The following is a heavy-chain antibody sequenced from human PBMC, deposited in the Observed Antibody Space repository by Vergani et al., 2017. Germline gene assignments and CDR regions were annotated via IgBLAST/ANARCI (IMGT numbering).Heavy chain of an antibody. CDR2: IYHSGST. D-gene: IGHD6-19*01. CDR3: SRRTKVAGTYYYYMDV. CDR1: GYSISSGSY. J-gene: IGHJ6*03. Sequence: QVQLQESGPGLVKPSETLPLTCAVSGYSISSGSYWGWIRQPPGKGLEWIGSIYHSGSTYYSPSLKSRVTMSVDTSKNQFSLKLSSVTAADTAVYYCSRRTKVAGTYYYYMDVWGKGTTVTVSS. V-gene: IGHV4-38-2*01.